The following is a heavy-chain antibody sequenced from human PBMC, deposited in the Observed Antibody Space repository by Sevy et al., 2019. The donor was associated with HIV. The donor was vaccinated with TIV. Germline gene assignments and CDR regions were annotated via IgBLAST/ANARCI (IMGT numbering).Heavy chain of an antibody. CDR2: IRYDGSKK. J-gene: IGHJ4*02. Sequence: GGSLRLSCATSGFSFSTYGMHWVRQAPGKGLEWVAGIRYDGSKKQYAYSLKGRFTISRDNSKNTMYLQMNSLRVEDTGLFYCARERDENSSGWSVPFDNWGKGTLVPVSS. D-gene: IGHD6-19*01. CDR3: ARERDENSSGWSVPFDN. V-gene: IGHV3-33*01. CDR1: GFSFSTYG.